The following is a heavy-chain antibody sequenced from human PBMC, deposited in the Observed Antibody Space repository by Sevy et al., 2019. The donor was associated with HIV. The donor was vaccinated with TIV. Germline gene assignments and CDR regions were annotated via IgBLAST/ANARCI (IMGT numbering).Heavy chain of an antibody. CDR3: ARDLPPSATTVAHFDY. CDR2: ISNSGSTI. J-gene: IGHJ4*02. Sequence: GGSLRLSCAASGFTFSSYEMNWVRQAPGKGLEWVSYISNSGSTIYYSDSVKGRFTISRDNAKNSLYLQMNSLRVEDTAVYYCARDLPPSATTVAHFDYWDRGTMVTVSS. D-gene: IGHD4-17*01. CDR1: GFTFSSYE. V-gene: IGHV3-48*03.